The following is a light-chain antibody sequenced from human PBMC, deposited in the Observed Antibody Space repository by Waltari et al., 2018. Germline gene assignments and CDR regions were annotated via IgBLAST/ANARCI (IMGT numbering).Light chain of an antibody. CDR2: YKSDSEK. CDR1: SYINVGDFN. Sequence: QPVLTQPPSSSASPGESARLTCTLPSYINVGDFNIYWYQQKPGSPPRFLLYYKSDSEKAQGSGVPSRFSGSKDASANAGILLISGLQSEDEADYYCMFWPSNVWVFGGGTKLTVL. CDR3: MFWPSNVWV. J-gene: IGLJ3*02. V-gene: IGLV5-37*01.